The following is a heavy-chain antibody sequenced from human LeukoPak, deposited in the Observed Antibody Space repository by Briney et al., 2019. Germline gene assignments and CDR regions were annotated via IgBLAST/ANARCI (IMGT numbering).Heavy chain of an antibody. CDR1: GGSISNSY. Sequence: SETLSLTCTVSGGSISNSYWSWIRQSPGKGLEWIGNISYSEDTNYNPSLKSRVTISIDTARNQVSLQLKSVTAADTAVYFCATGTGPFDHWGQGTLVTVSS. J-gene: IGHJ4*02. V-gene: IGHV4-59*01. D-gene: IGHD1-1*01. CDR3: ATGTGPFDH. CDR2: ISYSEDT.